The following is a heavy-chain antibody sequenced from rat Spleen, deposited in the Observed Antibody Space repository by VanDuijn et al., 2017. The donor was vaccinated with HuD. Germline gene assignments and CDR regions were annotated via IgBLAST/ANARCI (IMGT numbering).Heavy chain of an antibody. V-gene: IGHV5-17*01. D-gene: IGHD1-6*01. CDR1: GFIFSDYT. J-gene: IGHJ1*01. CDR2: ISSGGGGT. Sequence: EVQLVESGGGLVQPGRSLKLSCAASGFIFSDYTMAWVRQAPKKGLEWVATISSGGGGTYYSDSVKGRFTISRDNTKSILYLQMNSLRSEDTATYYCTRQGILRIITTPYWYFDFWGPGTMVTVSS. CDR3: TRQGILRIITTPYWYFDF.